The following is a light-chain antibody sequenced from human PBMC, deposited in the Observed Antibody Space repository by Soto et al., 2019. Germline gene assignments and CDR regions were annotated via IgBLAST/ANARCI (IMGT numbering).Light chain of an antibody. CDR2: EVS. Sequence: QSALTQPASVSGSPGQSITISCTGTSSDVGSYNLVSWYQQHPGKAPKLMIYEVSNRPSGVSNRFSGSKSGNTASLTISGLQAEDEADYYCCSYAGSSTFDVVFGGGTKLTVL. V-gene: IGLV2-23*02. CDR3: CSYAGSSTFDVV. J-gene: IGLJ2*01. CDR1: SSDVGSYNL.